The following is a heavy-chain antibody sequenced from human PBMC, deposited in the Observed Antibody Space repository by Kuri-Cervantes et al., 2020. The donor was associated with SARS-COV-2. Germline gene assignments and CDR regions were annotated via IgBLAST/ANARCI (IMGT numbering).Heavy chain of an antibody. Sequence: GESLKISCAASGFTFSNAWMSWVRQAPGKGLEWVGRIKSKTDGGTTDCAAPVKGRFTISRDDSKNTLYLQMNSLKTEDTAVYYCTTFFWELPGAFDIWGQGTMVTVSS. CDR2: IKSKTDGGTT. CDR1: GFTFSNAW. V-gene: IGHV3-15*01. J-gene: IGHJ3*02. D-gene: IGHD1-26*01. CDR3: TTFFWELPGAFDI.